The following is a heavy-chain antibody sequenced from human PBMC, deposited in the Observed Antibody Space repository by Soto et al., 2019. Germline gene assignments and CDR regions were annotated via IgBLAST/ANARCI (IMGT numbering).Heavy chain of an antibody. D-gene: IGHD2-2*01. CDR1: GGSISSGDYY. V-gene: IGHV4-30-4*01. J-gene: IGHJ6*02. CDR2: IYYSGST. Sequence: SETLSLTCTVSGGSISSGDYYWSWIRQPPGKGLEWIGYIYYSGSTYYNPSLKSRVTISVDTSKNQFSLKLSSVTAADTAVYYCARDRITRYCSSTSCYYYYYGMGVWGQGTTVTVSS. CDR3: ARDRITRYCSSTSCYYYYYGMGV.